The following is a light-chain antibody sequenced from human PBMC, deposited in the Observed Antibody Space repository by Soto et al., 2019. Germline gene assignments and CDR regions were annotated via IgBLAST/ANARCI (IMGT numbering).Light chain of an antibody. Sequence: DIQMTQSPSTLSASVGDRVTITCRVSQSISSRLAWYQQKPGKAPILLIYKASSLESGLPSRFSGSESGTEFTLTISNLHADDFATYCSQHYNDARCTFGQGTKLVIK. J-gene: IGKJ2*02. CDR1: QSISSR. CDR3: QHYNDARCT. CDR2: KAS. V-gene: IGKV1-5*03.